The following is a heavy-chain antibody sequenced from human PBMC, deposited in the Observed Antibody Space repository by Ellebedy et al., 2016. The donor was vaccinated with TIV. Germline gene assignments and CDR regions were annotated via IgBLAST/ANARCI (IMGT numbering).Heavy chain of an antibody. J-gene: IGHJ6*02. CDR1: GFTFSNYA. Sequence: GESLKISCAASGFTFSNYAMNWVRQAPGKGLEWVSIIGGSGGDSHYADSVKGRYTISRDNSKNTLYLQMNSLRSDDTAVYYCARARYSTGGYYYGMDVWGQGTTVTVSS. CDR2: IGGSGGDS. CDR3: ARARYSTGGYYYGMDV. V-gene: IGHV3-23*01. D-gene: IGHD1-14*01.